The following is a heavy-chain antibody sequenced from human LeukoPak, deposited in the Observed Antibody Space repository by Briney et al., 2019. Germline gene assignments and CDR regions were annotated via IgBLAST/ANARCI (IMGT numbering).Heavy chain of an antibody. Sequence: PGASVKVSCKASRGTFSSYAISWVRQAPGQGLEWMGGIIPIFGTANYAQKFQGRVTITADESTSTAYMELSSLRSEDTAVYYCASVDNGSGSDKVDFWGQGTLVTVSS. CDR1: RGTFSSYA. CDR3: ASVDNGSGSDKVDF. J-gene: IGHJ4*02. D-gene: IGHD3-10*01. CDR2: IIPIFGTA. V-gene: IGHV1-69*13.